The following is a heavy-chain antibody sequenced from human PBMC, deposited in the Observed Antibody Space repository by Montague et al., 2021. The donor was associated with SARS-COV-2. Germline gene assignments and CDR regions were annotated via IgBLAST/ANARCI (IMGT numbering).Heavy chain of an antibody. CDR1: SGSFSDYY. D-gene: IGHD3-3*01. CDR3: ERGQVKISGVLIFIPAAGPLDV. CDR2: INHTGSA. J-gene: IGHJ3*01. V-gene: IGHV4-34*01. Sequence: SETLSLTCAVYSGSFSDYYWSWVRQPPGTGLGLIGEINHTGSASYNPSLKSRVTLSKAMSKNQFSLKLQSLTAAATAVYYYERGQVKISGVLIFIPAAGPLDVWGQGTLVTVSS.